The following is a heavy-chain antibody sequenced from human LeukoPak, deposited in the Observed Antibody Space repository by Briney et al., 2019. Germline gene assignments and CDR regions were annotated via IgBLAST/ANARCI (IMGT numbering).Heavy chain of an antibody. CDR3: ARDIGDPYGPGSYIDY. Sequence: ASVKVSCKASGYTFTSYCMHWVRQAPGQGLEWVGWINPNSGGTNYAQKFQGRVTMTRDTSISTAYMELSRLRSDDTAVYYCARDIGDPYGPGSYIDYWGQGTLVTVSS. V-gene: IGHV1-2*02. CDR1: GYTFTSYC. J-gene: IGHJ4*02. D-gene: IGHD3-10*01. CDR2: INPNSGGT.